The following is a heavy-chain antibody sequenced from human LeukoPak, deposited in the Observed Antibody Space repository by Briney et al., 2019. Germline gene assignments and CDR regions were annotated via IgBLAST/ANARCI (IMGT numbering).Heavy chain of an antibody. J-gene: IGHJ4*02. V-gene: IGHV3-33*01. CDR1: GFTFGGYG. CDR3: ARYNNDHFDY. Sequence: GGSLRLSCAGSGFTFGGYGMHWFRQTPGKGLEWVAVIAYDGSRAFYADSVKGRFTISRDNSKNTMSVQMDDLRAEDTAVYYCARYNNDHFDYWGQGTLVSVSS. CDR2: IAYDGSRA. D-gene: IGHD1-14*01.